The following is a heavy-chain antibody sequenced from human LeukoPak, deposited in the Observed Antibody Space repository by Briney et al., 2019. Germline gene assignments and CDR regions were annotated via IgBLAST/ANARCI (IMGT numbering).Heavy chain of an antibody. Sequence: SENLSLTCAVYSLSFSGYYWSWLRQPPGKGLEWMGEINHSGSTNYNPSLKSRVTISVDTSKNQFSLKLSSVTAADTAVYYCARVGYDILTGYYQCVDYWGQGTLVTVSS. D-gene: IGHD3-9*01. CDR2: INHSGST. CDR1: SLSFSGYY. V-gene: IGHV4-34*01. J-gene: IGHJ4*02. CDR3: ARVGYDILTGYYQCVDY.